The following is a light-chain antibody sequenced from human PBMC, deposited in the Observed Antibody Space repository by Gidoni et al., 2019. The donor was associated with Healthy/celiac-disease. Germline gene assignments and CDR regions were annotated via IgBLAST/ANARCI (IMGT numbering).Light chain of an antibody. Sequence: DIQMTPSPSALSASVGDRVTITCRASQGISNYLAWYQQKPGKVPKPLLYAASTLHSVVPSRFSGSGAGTDFTITISSLQPEDVATYYCQKYNSALFTFGPGTKVDIK. CDR2: AAS. J-gene: IGKJ3*01. CDR1: QGISNY. CDR3: QKYNSALFT. V-gene: IGKV1-27*01.